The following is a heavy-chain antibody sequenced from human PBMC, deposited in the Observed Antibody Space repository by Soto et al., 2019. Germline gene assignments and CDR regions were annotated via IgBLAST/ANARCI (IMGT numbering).Heavy chain of an antibody. CDR1: GFSLSTSGMC. CDR3: ARSLDEYGDQTYYRYINMDA. D-gene: IGHD4-17*01. CDR2: IDWDDDK. V-gene: IGHV2-70*11. J-gene: IGHJ6*03. Sequence: SGPTLVNPTQTLTLTCTVCGFSLSTSGMCVSWIRQPPGKALEWLARIDWDDDKYYSTSLKTRLTISKDTSKNQVVLTMTNMDPVDTSTYYCARSLDEYGDQTYYRYINMDAWGKGSTLTVSS.